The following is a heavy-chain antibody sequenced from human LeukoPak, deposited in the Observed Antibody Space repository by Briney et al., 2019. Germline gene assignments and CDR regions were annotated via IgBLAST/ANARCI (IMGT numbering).Heavy chain of an antibody. J-gene: IGHJ4*02. V-gene: IGHV3-74*01. D-gene: IGHD3-22*01. CDR2: INSDGSST. Sequence: PGGSLRLSCAASGFTFSSYWMHWVRQAPGKGLVWVSRINSDGSSTSYADSVKGRFTISRDNAKNTLCLQMNSLRAEDTAVYYCASEKYYYDSSGYYGDYWGQGTLVTVSS. CDR1: GFTFSSYW. CDR3: ASEKYYYDSSGYYGDY.